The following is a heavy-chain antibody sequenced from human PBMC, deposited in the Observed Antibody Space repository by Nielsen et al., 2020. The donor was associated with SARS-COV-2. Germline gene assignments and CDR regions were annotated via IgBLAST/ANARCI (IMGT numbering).Heavy chain of an antibody. J-gene: IGHJ5*02. CDR2: IYYSGST. Sequence: SETLSLTCTVSGGSISSSSYYWGWIRQPPGKGLEWIGSIYYSGSTYYNPSLKSRVTISVDTSKNQFSLKLSSVTAADTAVYYCARGRPGPPGIRLLLVNWFDPWGQGTLVTVSS. D-gene: IGHD2-15*01. V-gene: IGHV4-39*01. CDR1: GGSISSSSYY. CDR3: ARGRPGPPGIRLLLVNWFDP.